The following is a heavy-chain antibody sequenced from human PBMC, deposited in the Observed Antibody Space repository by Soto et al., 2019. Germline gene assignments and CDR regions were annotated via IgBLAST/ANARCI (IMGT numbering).Heavy chain of an antibody. V-gene: IGHV1-69*13. CDR3: ARVKKDTAMANDAFDI. CDR1: GGTFSSYA. CDR2: IIPIFGTA. D-gene: IGHD5-18*01. Sequence: ASVKVSCKASGGTFSSYAISWVRQAPGQGLEWMGGIIPIFGTANYAQKFQGRVTITADESTSTAYMELSSLRSEDTAVYYCARVKKDTAMANDAFDIWGQGTMVTVSS. J-gene: IGHJ3*02.